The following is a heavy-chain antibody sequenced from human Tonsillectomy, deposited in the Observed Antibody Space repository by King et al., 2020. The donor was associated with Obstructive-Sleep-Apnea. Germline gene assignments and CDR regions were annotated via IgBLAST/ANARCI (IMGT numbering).Heavy chain of an antibody. CDR3: ARDEGGAVYPFD. Sequence: QLQESGPGLVKPSETLSLTCTVSGGSVSSGSYYWSWIRQSPRKGLEWIGFISYSGSTNFNPSLKSRVTISVDTSKNRFSLKLSSVTAADTAVYYCARDEGGAVYPFDWGQGTLVTVSS. CDR1: GGSVSSGSYY. D-gene: IGHD1-14*01. CDR2: ISYSGST. V-gene: IGHV4-61*01. J-gene: IGHJ4*02.